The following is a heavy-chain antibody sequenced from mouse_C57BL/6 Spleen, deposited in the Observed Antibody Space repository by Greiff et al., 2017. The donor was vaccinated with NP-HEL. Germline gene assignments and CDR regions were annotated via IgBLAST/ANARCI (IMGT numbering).Heavy chain of an antibody. Sequence: VQLQQSGPELVKPGASVKISCKASGYSFTGYYMNWVKQSPEKSLEWIGEINPSTGGTTYNQKFKAKATLTVDKSSSTAYMQLKSLTSEDSAVYYCVVDISGYSYAMDYWGQGTSVTVSS. J-gene: IGHJ4*01. CDR2: INPSTGGT. CDR1: GYSFTGYY. D-gene: IGHD3-2*02. CDR3: VVDISGYSYAMDY. V-gene: IGHV1-42*01.